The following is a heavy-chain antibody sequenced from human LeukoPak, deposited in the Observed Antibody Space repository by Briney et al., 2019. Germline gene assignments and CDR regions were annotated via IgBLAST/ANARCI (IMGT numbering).Heavy chain of an antibody. J-gene: IGHJ6*03. CDR2: IYYSGST. D-gene: IGHD6-13*01. CDR1: GGSISSGDYY. CDR3: ARCGASSSWPYYYYYYMDV. Sequence: PSQTLSLTCTVSGGSISSGDYYWSWIRQPPGKGLEWIGYIYYSGSTYYNPSLKSRVTMSVDTSKNQFSLKLSSVTAADTAVYYCARCGASSSWPYYYYYYMDVWGKGTTVTVSS. V-gene: IGHV4-30-4*08.